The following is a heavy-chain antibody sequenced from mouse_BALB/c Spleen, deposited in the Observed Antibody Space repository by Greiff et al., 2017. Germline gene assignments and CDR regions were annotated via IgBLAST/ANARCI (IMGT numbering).Heavy chain of an antibody. Sequence: EVKVEESGGGLVKPGGSLKLSCAASGFTFSSYAMSWVRQTPEKRLEWVASISSGGSTYYPDSVKGRFTISRDNARNILYLQMSSLRSEDTAMYYCARVLYGGVDYWGQGTTLTVSS. D-gene: IGHD1-1*02. CDR3: ARVLYGGVDY. CDR1: GFTFSSYA. V-gene: IGHV5-6-5*01. J-gene: IGHJ2*01. CDR2: ISSGGST.